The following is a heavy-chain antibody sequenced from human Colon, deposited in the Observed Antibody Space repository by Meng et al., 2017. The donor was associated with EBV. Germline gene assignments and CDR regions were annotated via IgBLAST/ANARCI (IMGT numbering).Heavy chain of an antibody. CDR2: IYHNGQT. D-gene: IGHD2-8*02. J-gene: IGHJ5*02. Sequence: VSVNESGEGLVNPSGTLSLPCVVFGRSISSCNWWIWFRQPPGEGLEWIGAIYHNGQTNYNPSLKSRVSMSVDESKNEFSLNLKSVTAADTAVYYCARDGGVTHIPWGQGVLVTVSS. V-gene: IGHV4-4*02. CDR1: GRSISSCNW. CDR3: ARDGGVTHIP.